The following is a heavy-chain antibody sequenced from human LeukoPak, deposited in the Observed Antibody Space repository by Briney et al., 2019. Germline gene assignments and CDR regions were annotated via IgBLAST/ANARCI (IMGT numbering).Heavy chain of an antibody. J-gene: IGHJ3*02. CDR2: IWYDGSHK. CDR1: GFTFSHYG. Sequence: GGSLRLPCAASGFTFSHYGMHWVRQAPGKGLEWVAVIWYDGSHKYYADSVKGRFTLSRDNSKNTLYLQMNSLRAEDTAVYYCARDVPDSGNYYPDAFDIWGQGTMVTVSS. CDR3: ARDVPDSGNYYPDAFDI. V-gene: IGHV3-33*01. D-gene: IGHD3-10*01.